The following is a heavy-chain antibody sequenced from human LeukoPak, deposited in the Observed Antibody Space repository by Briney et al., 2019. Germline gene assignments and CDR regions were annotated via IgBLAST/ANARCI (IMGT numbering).Heavy chain of an antibody. V-gene: IGHV3-23*01. CDR3: ALQTYYYDSSGPGLNFDY. CDR2: ISGSGGST. J-gene: IGHJ4*02. CDR1: GFTFSSYA. D-gene: IGHD3-22*01. Sequence: GESLRLSCAASGFTFSSYAMSWVRQAPGKGLEWVSAISGSGGSTYYADSVKGRFTISRDNSKNTLYLQMNSLRAEDTAVYYCALQTYYYDSSGPGLNFDYWGQGTLVTVSS.